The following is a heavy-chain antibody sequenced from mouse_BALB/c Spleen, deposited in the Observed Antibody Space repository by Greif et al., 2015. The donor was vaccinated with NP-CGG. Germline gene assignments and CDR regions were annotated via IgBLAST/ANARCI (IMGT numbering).Heavy chain of an antibody. CDR2: INPSTGYT. D-gene: IGHD2-10*02. V-gene: IGHV1-7*01. J-gene: IGHJ3*01. CDR1: GYTFTSYW. Sequence: VQLQQSGAELAKPGASVKMSCKASGYTFTSYWMHWVKQRPGQGLEWIGYINPSTGYTEYNQKFKDKATLTADKSSSTAYMQLSSLTSEDTVLYYCAKQYGNTAWVAYWGQGTLVSVSS. CDR3: AKQYGNTAWVAY.